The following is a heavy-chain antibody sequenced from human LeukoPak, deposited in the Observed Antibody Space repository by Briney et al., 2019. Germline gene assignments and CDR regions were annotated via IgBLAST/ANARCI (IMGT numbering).Heavy chain of an antibody. CDR2: IWFDGSHK. CDR3: ARDPIAAAGLYYYYGMDV. J-gene: IGHJ6*02. D-gene: IGHD6-13*01. V-gene: IGHV3-30*19. Sequence: GGSLRLSCAASGFTFSSYGMHWVRQAPGKGLEWVAVIWFDGSHKYYADSVKGRFTISRDNSKNTLYLQMNSLRAEDTAVYYCARDPIAAAGLYYYYGMDVWGQGTTVTVSS. CDR1: GFTFSSYG.